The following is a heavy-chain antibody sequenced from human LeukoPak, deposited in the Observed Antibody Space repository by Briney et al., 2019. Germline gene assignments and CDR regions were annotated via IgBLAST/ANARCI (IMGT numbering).Heavy chain of an antibody. CDR3: AKDRILTARLPYYMDV. V-gene: IGHV3-30*18. CDR2: ISYYGSNE. D-gene: IGHD6-6*01. CDR1: GFIFSNYY. Sequence: PGGSLRLSCAASGFIFSNYYMPWVRQAPGKGLEWVAFISYYGSNEYYADSVKGRFTISRDNSKNTLYLQMNSLRAEDTAVYYCAKDRILTARLPYYMDVWGKGTTVTVSS. J-gene: IGHJ6*03.